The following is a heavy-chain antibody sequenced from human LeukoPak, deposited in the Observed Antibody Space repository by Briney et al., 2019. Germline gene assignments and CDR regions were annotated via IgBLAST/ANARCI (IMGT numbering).Heavy chain of an antibody. D-gene: IGHD6-19*01. V-gene: IGHV4-34*01. Sequence: SETLSLTCAVYGGSFSGYYWSWIRQPTGKGLEWIGEINHSGSTNYNPSLKSRVTISVDTSKNQFSLKLSSVTAADTAVYYCARGRLAVADYWGQGTLVTASS. CDR1: GGSFSGYY. CDR2: INHSGST. CDR3: ARGRLAVADY. J-gene: IGHJ4*02.